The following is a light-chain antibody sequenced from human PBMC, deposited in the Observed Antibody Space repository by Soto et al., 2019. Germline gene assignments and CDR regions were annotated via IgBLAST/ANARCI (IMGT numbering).Light chain of an antibody. J-gene: IGKJ1*01. CDR2: DAS. CDR3: HQYKTYAWT. V-gene: IGKV1-5*01. CDR1: QRINTW. Sequence: DIQMTQSPSTLSASVGDRVTITCRASQRINTWLAWFQQKPGKAPKLLIYDASSLQSGVPSRFSGSGSGTEFNLTITGLQTDDFATYFCHQYKTYAWTFGQGTKVDIK.